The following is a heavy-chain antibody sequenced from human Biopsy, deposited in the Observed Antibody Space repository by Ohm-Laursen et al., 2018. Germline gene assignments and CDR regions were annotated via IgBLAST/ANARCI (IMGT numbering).Heavy chain of an antibody. Sequence: SLRLSCTATGVTFSRYGMHWVRQAPGKGLEWVASISEDGTNKYYEDSVKGRFTVSRDNSKNTLYLQMNSPRAEDTAVFYCAKDRGVARTYYYYPYGMDVWGQGTTVTVSS. V-gene: IGHV3-30*18. D-gene: IGHD3-10*01. J-gene: IGHJ6*02. CDR1: GVTFSRYG. CDR3: AKDRGVARTYYYYPYGMDV. CDR2: ISEDGTNK.